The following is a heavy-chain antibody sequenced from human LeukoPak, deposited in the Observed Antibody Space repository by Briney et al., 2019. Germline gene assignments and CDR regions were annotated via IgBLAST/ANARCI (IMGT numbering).Heavy chain of an antibody. CDR2: ISGSGSDT. Sequence: PGGSLRLSCAASGFTFSSYAMSWVRQAPGKGLEWVSGISGSGSDTYYADSVKGRFTISRDNSKNTLYLQMNSLRAEDTAVYYCAREGLPNYYDSSGYLDYWGQGTLVTVSS. V-gene: IGHV3-23*01. CDR1: GFTFSSYA. J-gene: IGHJ4*02. CDR3: AREGLPNYYDSSGYLDY. D-gene: IGHD3-22*01.